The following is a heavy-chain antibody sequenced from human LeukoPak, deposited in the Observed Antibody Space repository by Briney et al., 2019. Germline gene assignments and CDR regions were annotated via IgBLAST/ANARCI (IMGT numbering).Heavy chain of an antibody. Sequence: PGGSLRLSCAASGFTFSSYSMNWVRQAPGKGLEWVSYISHSGSIIFYADSVKGRFTISRDNAKNTVSLQMNSLRAEDTAVYYCARGGIGSFDIWGQGTVVTVSS. D-gene: IGHD6-13*01. CDR3: ARGGIGSFDI. CDR1: GFTFSSYS. CDR2: ISHSGSII. J-gene: IGHJ3*02. V-gene: IGHV3-48*04.